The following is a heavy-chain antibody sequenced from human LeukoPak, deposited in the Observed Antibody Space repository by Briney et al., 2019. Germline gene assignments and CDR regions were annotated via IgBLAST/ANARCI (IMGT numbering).Heavy chain of an antibody. D-gene: IGHD5-12*01. CDR3: ANTTRVAPDGRAEYFQH. V-gene: IGHV4-59*03. J-gene: IGHJ1*01. Sequence: SETLSLTCTVSGGSISSYSWSWIRQPPGKGLEWIGCRYVGGRYHYNPSLKSRVTISVDASEKQISLSLRSVTAADTAMYYCANTTRVAPDGRAEYFQHWGQGTLAIVSS. CDR1: GGSISSYS. CDR2: RYVGGRY.